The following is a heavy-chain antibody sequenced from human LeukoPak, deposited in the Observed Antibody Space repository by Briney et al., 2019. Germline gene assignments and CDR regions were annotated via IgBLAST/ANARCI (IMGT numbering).Heavy chain of an antibody. V-gene: IGHV4-38-2*02. CDR3: VRDSNLGYCIDPLCYSGSY. CDR2: VYRSGST. Sequence: SETLSLTCTVSNYSLSSGYYWGWIRQPTGKGLEWIASVYRSGSTYYKSSLKRRARIPVDTSKHQFPLPLTSVTAADTGVCYCVRDSNLGYCIDPLCYSGSYWGQGTLVTVSS. J-gene: IGHJ4*02. CDR1: NYSLSSGYY. D-gene: IGHD2-8*01.